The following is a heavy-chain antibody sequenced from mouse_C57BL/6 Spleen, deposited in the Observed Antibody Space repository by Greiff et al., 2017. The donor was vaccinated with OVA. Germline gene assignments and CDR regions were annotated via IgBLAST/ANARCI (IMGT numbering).Heavy chain of an antibody. Sequence: VKLMESGAVLVRPGASVTLSCKASGYTFTDYEMHWVKQTPVHGLEWLGAIAPDTGGTAYNQPFMGTAILTADKSSSTAYMDLRSLTAEDSAFYYCTRRWYAYWGQGTLVTVSA. V-gene: IGHV1-15*01. J-gene: IGHJ3*01. CDR1: GYTFTDYE. CDR3: TRRWYAY. CDR2: IAPDTGGT.